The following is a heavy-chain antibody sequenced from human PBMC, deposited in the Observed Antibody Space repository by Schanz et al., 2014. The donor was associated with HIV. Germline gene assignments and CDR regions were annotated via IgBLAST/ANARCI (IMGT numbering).Heavy chain of an antibody. D-gene: IGHD3-22*01. V-gene: IGHV3-30*18. CDR2: ISYDGRNK. CDR1: GFSFSDFA. CDR3: AKDRNQYDSRYIGKGNYYYYYGMDV. Sequence: QGQLVESGGGVVQPGRSLRLSCAASGFSFSDFALHWVRQAPVRGLEWLAVISYDGRNKKFANSVKGRFTISRDNSKNTVYLQAKSLRPEDTAVYYCAKDRNQYDSRYIGKGNYYYYYGMDVWGQGTTVTVSS. J-gene: IGHJ6*02.